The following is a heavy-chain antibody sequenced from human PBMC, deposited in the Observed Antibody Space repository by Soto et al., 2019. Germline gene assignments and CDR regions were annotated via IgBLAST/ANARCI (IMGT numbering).Heavy chain of an antibody. CDR2: INPSGGST. D-gene: IGHD3-22*01. J-gene: IGHJ4*02. CDR3: AREENRSNYYPKQLDY. Sequence: ASVKVSCKPSGYTFTTYNMHWVRQAPGQGLEWMGIINPSGGSTSNPQKFQGRVTMTRDTSTSTVYMELSSLRTEDTAVYYCAREENRSNYYPKQLDYWGQGTLVTVSA. V-gene: IGHV1-46*01. CDR1: GYTFTTYN.